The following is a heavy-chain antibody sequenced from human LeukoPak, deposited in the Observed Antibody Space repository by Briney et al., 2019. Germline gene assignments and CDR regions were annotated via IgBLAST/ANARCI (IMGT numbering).Heavy chain of an antibody. CDR3: ARGTDGYPADY. Sequence: PGGSLRLSCAASGFTVSSNYMSWVRQAPGKGLEWVSVIYSGGSTYYADSVKGRFTISRDNPKNTLYLQMNSLRAEDTAVYYCARGTDGYPADYWGQGTLVTVSS. D-gene: IGHD6-25*01. J-gene: IGHJ4*02. CDR2: IYSGGST. V-gene: IGHV3-53*01. CDR1: GFTVSSNY.